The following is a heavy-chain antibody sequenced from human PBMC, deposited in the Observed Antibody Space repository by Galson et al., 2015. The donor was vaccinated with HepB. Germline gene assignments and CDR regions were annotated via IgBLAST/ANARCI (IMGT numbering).Heavy chain of an antibody. J-gene: IGHJ6*02. D-gene: IGHD5/OR15-5a*01. CDR2: INTNTGNP. CDR3: ARSTISGHGLDV. CDR1: GYILTKYA. Sequence: SVKVSCKASGYILTKYAINWVRQAPGQGLEWMGWINTNTGNPTYAQAFTGRFVFSLDTSVSTTYLQINSLKAEDTAIYYCARSTISGHGLDVWGLGTTVTVSS. V-gene: IGHV7-4-1*02.